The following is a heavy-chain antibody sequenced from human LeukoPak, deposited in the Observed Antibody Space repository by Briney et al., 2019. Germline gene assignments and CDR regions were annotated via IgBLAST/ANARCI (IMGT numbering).Heavy chain of an antibody. CDR3: ARGDWGMYYFDY. Sequence: PGGSLRLSCAASGFTFNTYDMHWVRQAPGKGLDWVAFIWYDGSNKYHTDSVKGRFTISRDNSKNTLYLQMNSLGVEDTAVYYCARGDWGMYYFDYWGQGTLVTVSS. J-gene: IGHJ4*02. CDR2: IWYDGSNK. D-gene: IGHD7-27*01. CDR1: GFTFNTYD. V-gene: IGHV3-30*02.